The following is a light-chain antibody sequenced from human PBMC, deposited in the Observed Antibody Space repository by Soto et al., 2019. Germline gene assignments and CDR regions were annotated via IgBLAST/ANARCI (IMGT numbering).Light chain of an antibody. Sequence: DIQMTQSPSSLSASVGDRVTITCRASQDITNDFAWYQQKPGKAPERLIYAASTLQRGVPSRFSGRGPGRAFPLTISSLQPAASATSYWRQHSDCPCTLGPGTNLQI. V-gene: IGKV1-17*01. CDR1: QDITND. J-gene: IGKJ2*02. CDR2: AAS. CDR3: RQHSDCPCT.